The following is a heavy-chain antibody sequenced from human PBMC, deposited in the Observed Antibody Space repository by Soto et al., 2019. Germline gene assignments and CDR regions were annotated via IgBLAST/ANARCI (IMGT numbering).Heavy chain of an antibody. V-gene: IGHV4-61*01. CDR1: GGSVSSGSYY. D-gene: IGHD3-16*01. J-gene: IGHJ1*01. Sequence: SETLSLTCTVSGGSVSSGSYYWSWIRQPPGKGLEWIGYIYYSGSTNYNPSLKSRVTISVDTSKNQFSLKLSSVTAAGTAVYYCASLPWGPWGQGTLVTVSS. CDR2: IYYSGST. CDR3: ASLPWGP.